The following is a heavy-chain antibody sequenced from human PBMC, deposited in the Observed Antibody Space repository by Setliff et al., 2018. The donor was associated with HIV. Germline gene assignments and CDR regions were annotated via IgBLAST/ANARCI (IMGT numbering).Heavy chain of an antibody. CDR2: IYYTGTA. CDR1: DASINSNNYY. J-gene: IGHJ5*02. CDR3: SRLTRTSSNSYRGRFDP. V-gene: IGHV4-39*01. Sequence: SETLPLTCSISDASINSNNYYWVWIRQTPGKGLEWIGSIYYTGTAYYNPSLKSRVFISVDTSKNQFSLNLSSVSAADTAVYFCSRLTRTSSNSYRGRFDPWGQGTLVTVSS. D-gene: IGHD6-13*01.